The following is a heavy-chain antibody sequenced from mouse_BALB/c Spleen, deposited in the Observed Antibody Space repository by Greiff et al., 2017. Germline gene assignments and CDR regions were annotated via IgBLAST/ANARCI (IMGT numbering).Heavy chain of an antibody. V-gene: IGHV5-6-4*01. CDR2: ISSGGSYT. CDR1: GFTFSSYT. Sequence: EVNLVESGGGLVKPGGSLKLSCAASGFTFSSYTMSWVRQTPEKRLEWVATISSGGSYTYYPDSVKGRFTISRDNAKNTLYLQMSSLKSEDTAMYYCTREDYWGQGTTLTVSS. J-gene: IGHJ2*01. CDR3: TREDY.